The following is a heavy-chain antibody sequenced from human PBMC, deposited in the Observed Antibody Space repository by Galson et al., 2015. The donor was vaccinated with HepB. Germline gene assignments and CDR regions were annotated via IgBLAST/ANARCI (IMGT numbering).Heavy chain of an antibody. CDR1: GFTFSSYG. Sequence: SLRLSCAASGFTFSSYGMHWVRQAPGKGLEWVAFIRYDGSNKYYADSVKGRFTISRDNSKNTLYLQMNSLRAEDTAVYYCAKDRSSDYYDSSGYYPTGVDYWGQGTLVTVSS. D-gene: IGHD3-22*01. CDR3: AKDRSSDYYDSSGYYPTGVDY. V-gene: IGHV3-30*02. J-gene: IGHJ4*02. CDR2: IRYDGSNK.